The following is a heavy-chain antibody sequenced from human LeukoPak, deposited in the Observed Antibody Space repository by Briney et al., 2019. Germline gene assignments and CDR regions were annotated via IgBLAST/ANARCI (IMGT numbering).Heavy chain of an antibody. Sequence: ASVKVSCKASGYTFSDYLMHWVRQAPGQGLEWMGWINPKSGATSSAQKFQGRVTMTRVTSISTAYMDLTTLTSDDTAVYFCARDRQGDGLAYFDFWGQGTLATVSS. CDR3: ARDRQGDGLAYFDF. D-gene: IGHD5-24*01. J-gene: IGHJ4*02. CDR2: INPKSGAT. CDR1: GYTFSDYL. V-gene: IGHV1-2*02.